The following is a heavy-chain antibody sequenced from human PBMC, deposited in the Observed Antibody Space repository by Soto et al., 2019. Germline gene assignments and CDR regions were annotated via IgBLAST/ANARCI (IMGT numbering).Heavy chain of an antibody. J-gene: IGHJ4*02. CDR1: GYTFTSYA. CDR3: ARDRVPYLVDTAMEADY. Sequence: ASVKVSCKASGYTFTSYAMHWVRQAPGQRLEWMGWINAGNGNTKYSQKFQGRVTITRDTSASTAYMELSSLRSEDTAVYYCARDRVPYLVDTAMEADYWGQGTLVTVSS. D-gene: IGHD5-18*01. V-gene: IGHV1-3*01. CDR2: INAGNGNT.